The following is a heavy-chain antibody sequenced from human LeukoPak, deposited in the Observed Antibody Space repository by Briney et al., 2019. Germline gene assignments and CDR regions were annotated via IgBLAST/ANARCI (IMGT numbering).Heavy chain of an antibody. CDR2: IKQDGSEK. D-gene: IGHD4-17*01. Sequence: GGSLRLSCAASGFTFSSYWMSWVRQAPGKGLEWVANIKQDGSEKYYVDSVKGRFTISRDNAKNSLYLRMNSLRAEDTAVYYCARIYGDYVLFAFDIWGQGTMVTVSS. J-gene: IGHJ3*02. CDR3: ARIYGDYVLFAFDI. CDR1: GFTFSSYW. V-gene: IGHV3-7*01.